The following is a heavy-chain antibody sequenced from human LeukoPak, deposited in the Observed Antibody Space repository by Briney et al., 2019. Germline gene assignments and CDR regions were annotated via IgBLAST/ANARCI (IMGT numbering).Heavy chain of an antibody. Sequence: ASVNVSCKVSGYTLTELSMHWVRRAPGKGLEWMGGFDPEDGETIYAQKFQGRVTMTEDTSTDTAYMELSSLRSEDTAVYYCATGFLWFGEFLLWGQGTLVTVSS. J-gene: IGHJ4*02. CDR3: ATGFLWFGEFLL. D-gene: IGHD3-10*01. CDR2: FDPEDGET. CDR1: GYTLTELS. V-gene: IGHV1-24*01.